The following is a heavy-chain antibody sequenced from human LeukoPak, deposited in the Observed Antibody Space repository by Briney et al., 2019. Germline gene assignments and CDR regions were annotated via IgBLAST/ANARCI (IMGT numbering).Heavy chain of an antibody. CDR1: GGSFSGYY. CDR3: VRGVELHYYDSSGYYYDY. V-gene: IGHV4-59*01. J-gene: IGHJ4*02. CDR2: IYYSGST. Sequence: SETLSLTCAVYGGSFSGYYWSWIRQPPGKGLEWIGYIYYSGSTNYNPSLKSRVTISVDTSKNQFSLRLSSVTAADTAVYYCVRGVELHYYDSSGYYYDYWGQGTLVTVSS. D-gene: IGHD3-22*01.